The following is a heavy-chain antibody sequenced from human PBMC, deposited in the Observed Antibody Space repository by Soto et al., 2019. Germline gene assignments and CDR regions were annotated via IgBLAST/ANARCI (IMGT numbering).Heavy chain of an antibody. CDR3: AKHVVVTPSQLYYYYGMDV. Sequence: GGSLRLSXAASGFTFSSYGMHWVRQAPGKGLEWVAVISYDGSNKYYADSVKGRFTISRDNSKNTLYLQMNSLRAEDTAVYYCAKHVVVTPSQLYYYYGMDVWGQGTTVTVSS. J-gene: IGHJ6*02. CDR2: ISYDGSNK. CDR1: GFTFSSYG. V-gene: IGHV3-30*18. D-gene: IGHD2-21*02.